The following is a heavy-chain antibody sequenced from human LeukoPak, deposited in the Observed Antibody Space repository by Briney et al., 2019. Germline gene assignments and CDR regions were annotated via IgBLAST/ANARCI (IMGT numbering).Heavy chain of an antibody. CDR3: ARVTGYMIEDYFDY. Sequence: SETLSLTCTVSGSSISSYYWSWIRQPPGKGLEWIGYIYYSGSTNYNPSLKSRVTISVDTSKNQFSLKLRSVTAADTAVYYCARVTGYMIEDYFDYWGQGILVTVSS. V-gene: IGHV4-59*01. CDR1: GSSISSYY. CDR2: IYYSGST. D-gene: IGHD3-9*01. J-gene: IGHJ4*02.